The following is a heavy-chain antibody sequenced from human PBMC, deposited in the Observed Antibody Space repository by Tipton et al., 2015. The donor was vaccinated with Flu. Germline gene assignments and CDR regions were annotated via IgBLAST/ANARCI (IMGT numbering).Heavy chain of an antibody. D-gene: IGHD7-27*01. Sequence: SLRLSCAASGFSFSNSDMHWVRQAPGKGLEWLSYISSSGSTISYADSVRGRFAISRDNAKNSLYLQLNSLRAEDTALYYCATLTGDDYWGQGDLVTVSS. J-gene: IGHJ4*02. CDR1: GFSFSNSD. V-gene: IGHV3-48*03. CDR3: ATLTGDDY. CDR2: ISSSGSTI.